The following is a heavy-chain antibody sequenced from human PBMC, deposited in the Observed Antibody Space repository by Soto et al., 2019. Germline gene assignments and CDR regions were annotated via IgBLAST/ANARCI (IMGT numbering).Heavy chain of an antibody. Sequence: QVQLVESGGGLVKPGGSLRLSCAASGFTLSDYYMSWIRQAPGKGLEWVSYISSRDRSTYYADSVKGRFTISRDNAKNSLYLQMNSLRVEDTAVYYCVRDTYSSSPLNYGMDVWGQGTTVTVSS. CDR3: VRDTYSSSPLNYGMDV. V-gene: IGHV3-11*01. J-gene: IGHJ6*02. CDR2: ISSRDRST. D-gene: IGHD3-22*01. CDR1: GFTLSDYY.